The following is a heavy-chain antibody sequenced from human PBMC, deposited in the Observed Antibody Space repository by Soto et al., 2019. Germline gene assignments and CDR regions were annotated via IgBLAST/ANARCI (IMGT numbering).Heavy chain of an antibody. D-gene: IGHD6-6*01. V-gene: IGHV1-8*01. Sequence: ASVKVSCKASGYTFTSYDINWVRQATGQGLEWMGWMNPNSGNTGYAQKFQGRVTMTRNTSISTAYMELSSLRSEDTAVYYCARRVAARPLYYYYYMDVWGKGTTVTVSS. J-gene: IGHJ6*03. CDR2: MNPNSGNT. CDR1: GYTFTSYD. CDR3: ARRVAARPLYYYYYMDV.